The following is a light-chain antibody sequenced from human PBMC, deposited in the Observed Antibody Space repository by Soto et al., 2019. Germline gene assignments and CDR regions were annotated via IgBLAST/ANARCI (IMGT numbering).Light chain of an antibody. J-gene: IGKJ1*01. Sequence: DIVLTQSPGTLSLSPGERATLSCRASQSVSSSYLAWYQQKPGQAPRLLISGASSRATGIPDRFSGSGSGTDFTLTISRLEPEDLAVYYCQQYVSSPWTFGQGTKVEIK. CDR3: QQYVSSPWT. CDR1: QSVSSSY. CDR2: GAS. V-gene: IGKV3-20*01.